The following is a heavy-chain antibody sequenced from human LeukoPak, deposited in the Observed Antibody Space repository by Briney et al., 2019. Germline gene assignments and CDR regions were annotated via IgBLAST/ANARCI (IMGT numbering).Heavy chain of an antibody. V-gene: IGHV3-11*01. CDR3: ARGPGGGHAQYYYYYYGLDV. D-gene: IGHD3-16*01. CDR2: ISNGASTI. Sequence: PGGSLRLSCAVSGFTFNEYYMSWIRKPPGKGMEWVSYISNGASTIYYADSVKGRFTISRDNDKNLLYLQMDSLRAEDTAVYYCARGPGGGHAQYYYYYYGLDVWGQGTTVTVSS. CDR1: GFTFNEYY. J-gene: IGHJ6*02.